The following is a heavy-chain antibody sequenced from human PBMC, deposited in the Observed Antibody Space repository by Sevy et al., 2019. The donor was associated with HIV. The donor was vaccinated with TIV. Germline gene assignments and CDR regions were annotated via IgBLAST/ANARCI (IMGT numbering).Heavy chain of an antibody. V-gene: IGHV4-4*07. CDR3: AREGQDCSGGSCYPEDAFDI. D-gene: IGHD2-15*01. Sequence: SETLSLTCTVSGGSISSYFWSWIRQPAGKGLEWIGRIYTSGSTNYNPSLKSRVTMSVDTSKNQFSMKLSSVTAADTAVYYCAREGQDCSGGSCYPEDAFDIWGRGTMVTVSS. CDR1: GGSISSYF. J-gene: IGHJ3*02. CDR2: IYTSGST.